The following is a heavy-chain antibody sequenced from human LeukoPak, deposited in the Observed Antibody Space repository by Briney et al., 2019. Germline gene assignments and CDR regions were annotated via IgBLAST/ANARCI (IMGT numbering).Heavy chain of an antibody. CDR2: IIPILGIA. V-gene: IGHV1-69*04. J-gene: IGHJ3*02. CDR3: ASLRDGYNADAFDI. D-gene: IGHD5-24*01. Sequence: SVKVSCKASGGTFSSYAISWVRQAPGQGLEWMGRIIPILGIANYAQKFQGRVTITADKSTSTTYMEVSSLRSEDTAVYYCASLRDGYNADAFDIWGQGTMVTVSS. CDR1: GGTFSSYA.